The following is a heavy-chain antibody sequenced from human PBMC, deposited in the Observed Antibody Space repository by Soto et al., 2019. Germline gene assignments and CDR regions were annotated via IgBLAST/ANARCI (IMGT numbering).Heavy chain of an antibody. J-gene: IGHJ4*02. CDR3: AREFAPGSPNYDY. V-gene: IGHV3-23*01. CDR1: GFTVSNYA. CDR2: FTRNGNT. D-gene: IGHD3-10*01. Sequence: GGSLRLSCAASGFTVSNYAMSWVRQPPGKGLEWVSTFTRNGNTYYADSVKGRFTISRDNSKNTLSLQMDSLRAEDTAVYYCAREFAPGSPNYDYWGLGTLVTVSS.